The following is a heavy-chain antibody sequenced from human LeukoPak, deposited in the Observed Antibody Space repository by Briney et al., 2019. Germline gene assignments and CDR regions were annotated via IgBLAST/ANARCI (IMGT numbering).Heavy chain of an antibody. V-gene: IGHV3-30-3*01. CDR3: ARDTQNGEPHYWYFDL. CDR1: GFAFSSYA. Sequence: PGRSLRLSCAASGFAFSSYAMHWVRQAPGKGLEWVAVISYDGSNKYYADSVKGRFTISRDNSKNTLYLQMNSLRAEDTAVYYCARDTQNGEPHYWYFDLWGRGTLVTVSS. J-gene: IGHJ2*01. D-gene: IGHD4-17*01. CDR2: ISYDGSNK.